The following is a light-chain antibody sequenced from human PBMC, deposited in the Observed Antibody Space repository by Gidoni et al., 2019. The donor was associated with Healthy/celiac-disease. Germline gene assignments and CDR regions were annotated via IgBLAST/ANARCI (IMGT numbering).Light chain of an antibody. V-gene: IGLV4-69*01. Sequence: QLVLTQSPSASASLGASVKLTCTLSSGHSSYAIAWHQQQPEKGPRYLMKLNSDGSHSKGDGCPDRFSGSSSGAERYLTISSLQSEDEADYYCQTWGTGIHVFGTGTKVTVL. CDR1: SGHSSYA. CDR2: LNSDGSH. CDR3: QTWGTGIHV. J-gene: IGLJ1*01.